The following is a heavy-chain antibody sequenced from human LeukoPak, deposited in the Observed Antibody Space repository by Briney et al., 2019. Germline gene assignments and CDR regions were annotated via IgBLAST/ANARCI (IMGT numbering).Heavy chain of an antibody. CDR2: ISWNSGSI. Sequence: GGSLRLSCAASGFTFDDYAMHWVRQAPGKGLEWVSGISWNSGSIGYADSVKGRFTISRDNAKNSLYLQMSSLRAEDTALYYCAKASSLAPSSGWYFDLWGRGTLVTVSS. V-gene: IGHV3-9*01. CDR1: GFTFDDYA. D-gene: IGHD6-19*01. J-gene: IGHJ2*01. CDR3: AKASSLAPSSGWYFDL.